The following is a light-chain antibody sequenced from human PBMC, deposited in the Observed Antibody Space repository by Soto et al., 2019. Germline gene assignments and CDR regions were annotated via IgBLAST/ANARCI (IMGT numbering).Light chain of an antibody. Sequence: DIQMTQSPSTLSAYVGDRVTITCRASQSISSWLAWYQQKPGKAPKLLIYDASSLESGVPSRFSGCGSGTEFTLTISSLQPDDFATYYCQQYNSYWTFGQGTKVEIK. V-gene: IGKV1-5*01. CDR1: QSISSW. CDR2: DAS. J-gene: IGKJ1*01. CDR3: QQYNSYWT.